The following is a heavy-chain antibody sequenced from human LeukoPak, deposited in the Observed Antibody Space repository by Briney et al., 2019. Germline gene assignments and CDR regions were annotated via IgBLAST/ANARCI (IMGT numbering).Heavy chain of an antibody. CDR3: AELGITMIGGV. Sequence: GSLRLSCAASGFTFRSYAMHWVRQAPGKGLEWVALISCDGSNKYYADSVKGRFTISRDNAKNSLYLQMNSLRAEDTAVYYCAELGITMIGGVWGKGTTVTISS. D-gene: IGHD3-10*02. V-gene: IGHV3-30*04. CDR2: ISCDGSNK. J-gene: IGHJ6*04. CDR1: GFTFRSYA.